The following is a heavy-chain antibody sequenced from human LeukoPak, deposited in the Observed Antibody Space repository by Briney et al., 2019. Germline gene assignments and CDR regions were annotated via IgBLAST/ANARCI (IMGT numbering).Heavy chain of an antibody. J-gene: IGHJ5*02. CDR3: AREKVAARPRSPYNWFDP. CDR2: ISNSGST. Sequence: PADTLSLTYAVWGVYLRGYSWSWLRQPPPKGLHWVGYISNSGSTNYNPSLKSRVTISVDTSKNQFSLKLSSVTAADTAVYYCAREKVAARPRSPYNWFDPWGQGTLVTVSS. V-gene: IGHV4-34*01. D-gene: IGHD6-6*01. CDR1: GVYLRGYS.